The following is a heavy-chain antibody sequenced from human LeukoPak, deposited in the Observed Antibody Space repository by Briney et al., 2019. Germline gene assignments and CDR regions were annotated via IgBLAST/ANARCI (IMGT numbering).Heavy chain of an antibody. CDR1: GGSISSSSYY. J-gene: IGHJ4*02. D-gene: IGHD5-12*01. CDR2: IYYSGST. V-gene: IGHV4-39*01. Sequence: ASETLSLTCTVSGGSISSSSYYWGWIRQPPGKGLGWIGSIYYSGSTYYNPSLKSRVTISVDTSKNQFSLKLSSVTAADTAVYYCARLVATIRDLDYWGQGTLVTVSS. CDR3: ARLVATIRDLDY.